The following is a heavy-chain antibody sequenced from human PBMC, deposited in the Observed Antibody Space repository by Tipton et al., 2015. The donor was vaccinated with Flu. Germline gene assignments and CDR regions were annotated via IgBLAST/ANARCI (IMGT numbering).Heavy chain of an antibody. CDR3: ASREWVANQYYYYGVDV. Sequence: LRLSCAVSDYSISSGYFWGWIRQPPGKGLEWIGNIGHTGNTYHNPSLKSRVRLSVDTSKNQFSLKLSSVTAADTAVYYCASREWVANQYYYYGVDVWGQGTTVNVSS. J-gene: IGHJ6*02. CDR2: IGHTGNT. D-gene: IGHD6-19*01. CDR1: DYSISSGYF. V-gene: IGHV4-38-2*01.